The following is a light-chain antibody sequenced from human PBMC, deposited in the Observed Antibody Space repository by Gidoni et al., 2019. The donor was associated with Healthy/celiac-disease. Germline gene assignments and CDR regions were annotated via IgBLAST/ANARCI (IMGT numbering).Light chain of an antibody. J-gene: IGKJ1*01. CDR1: QSVLYNSNHKNY. CDR2: WAS. CDR3: QQYYSTPWT. Sequence: DIVMTQSPDSPAVSLGEGATINCKSSQSVLYNSNHKNYLAWYQQKPGQPPKLLIYWASTRESGVPDRFSGSGSGTDFTLTISSLQAEDVAVYYCQQYYSTPWTFGQGTKVEIK. V-gene: IGKV4-1*01.